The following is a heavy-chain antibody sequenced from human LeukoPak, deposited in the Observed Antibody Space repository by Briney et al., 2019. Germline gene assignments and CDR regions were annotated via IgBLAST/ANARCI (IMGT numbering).Heavy chain of an antibody. V-gene: IGHV3-23*01. CDR2: ISGSGGST. J-gene: IGHJ3*02. D-gene: IGHD1-26*01. CDR1: GFTFSSYA. CDR3: AKRRIVGTTRDAFDI. Sequence: GGSLRLSCAASGFTFSSYAMSWVRQAPGKGLEWVSAISGSGGSTSYADSVKGRFTISRDNSKNTLYLQMNSLRAEDTALYYCAKRRIVGTTRDAFDIWGQGTMVTVSS.